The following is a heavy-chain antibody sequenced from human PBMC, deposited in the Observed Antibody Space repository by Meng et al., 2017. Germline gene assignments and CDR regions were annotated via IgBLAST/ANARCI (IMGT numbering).Heavy chain of an antibody. Sequence: QVQLQQGGAGLFKPSETLSLTCAVYGGSFSGYYWSWIRQPPGKGLEWIGSIYYSGSTYYNPSLKSRVTISVDTSKNQFSLKLSSVTAADTAVYYCARGRVVNWFDPWGQGTLVTVSS. J-gene: IGHJ5*02. V-gene: IGHV4-34*01. CDR2: IYYSGST. D-gene: IGHD2-15*01. CDR3: ARGRVVNWFDP. CDR1: GGSFSGYY.